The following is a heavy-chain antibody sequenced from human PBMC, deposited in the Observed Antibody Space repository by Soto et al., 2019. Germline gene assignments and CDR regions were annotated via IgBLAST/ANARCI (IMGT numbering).Heavy chain of an antibody. CDR1: GFTFSSYG. Sequence: QVQLVESGGGVVQPGGSLRLSCAASGFTFSSYGMHWVRQAPGKGLQWVALVWYDGSNQYYADSVKGRFTISRDNSKNTLHLPLNSLGAEDTAVYFCASDRQFWGGSYVVFAYKYGMDVWGQGTTVTVSS. J-gene: IGHJ6*02. V-gene: IGHV3-33*01. D-gene: IGHD3-3*01. CDR2: VWYDGSNQ. CDR3: ASDRQFWGGSYVVFAYKYGMDV.